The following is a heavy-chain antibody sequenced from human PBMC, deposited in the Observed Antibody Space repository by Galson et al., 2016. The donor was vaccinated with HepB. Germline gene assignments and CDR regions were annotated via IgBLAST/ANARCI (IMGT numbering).Heavy chain of an antibody. CDR3: ARGGLGLFTGYYDDHYDMDV. Sequence: SLRLSCAASGFTFSNYAMHWVRQAPGKGLEFVSAINSNGGSTFYAISVKGRFTISRDNSENRLYLQMDSLRLEDMAVYYCARGGLGLFTGYYDDHYDMDVWGKGTTVTVSS. CDR2: INSNGGST. CDR1: GFTFSNYA. D-gene: IGHD3-9*01. J-gene: IGHJ6*04. V-gene: IGHV3-64*01.